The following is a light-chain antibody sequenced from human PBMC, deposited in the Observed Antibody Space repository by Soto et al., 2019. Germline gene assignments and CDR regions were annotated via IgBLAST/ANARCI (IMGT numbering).Light chain of an antibody. CDR3: QQYGSSPRT. CDR2: GAS. J-gene: IGKJ5*01. V-gene: IGKV3-20*01. CDR1: QSVDNSN. Sequence: EIVLTKSPGTLSLSPGERATLSCRASQSVDNSNLAWYQQKLGRAPRLLISGASTRATGIPDRFSGSGSETDFTLTIARLEPEDFAVYYCQQYGSSPRTFGQGTRLEIK.